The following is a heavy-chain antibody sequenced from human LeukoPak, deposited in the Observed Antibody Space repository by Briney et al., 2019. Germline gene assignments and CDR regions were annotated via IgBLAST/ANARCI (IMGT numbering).Heavy chain of an antibody. Sequence: PSQTLSLTCAISGGSVSSNSAAWNWFRQSPSRGLEWLGRTYYRSKWYNDYAVSVKSRITINPDTSKNQFSLQLNSVTPEDTAVYYCVRAAGIYNWFDPWGQGTLVTVSS. D-gene: IGHD6-13*01. V-gene: IGHV6-1*01. CDR2: TYYRSKWYN. CDR3: VRAAGIYNWFDP. J-gene: IGHJ5*02. CDR1: GGSVSSNSAA.